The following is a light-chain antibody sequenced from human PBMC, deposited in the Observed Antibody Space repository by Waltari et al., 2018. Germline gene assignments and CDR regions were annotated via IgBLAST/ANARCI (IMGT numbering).Light chain of an antibody. CDR3: CSYAGNYIWL. V-gene: IGLV2-23*02. J-gene: IGLJ3*02. CDR2: DVS. Sequence: QSALTQPASVSGSPGQSITISCTGASGDIGGYAIVSWYQHHPGKAPILLLYDVSKRSSVASRRFCAYKSDDAAPLMFAVHQFEDDADYYCCSYAGNYIWLFGGGTRLTVL. CDR1: SGDIGGYAI.